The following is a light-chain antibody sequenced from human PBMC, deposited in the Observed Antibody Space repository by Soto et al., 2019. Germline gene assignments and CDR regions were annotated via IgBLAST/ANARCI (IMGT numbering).Light chain of an antibody. Sequence: EIVMTQSPATLSVSPGERATLSCRASQSVSSSLAWYQQRPGQAPRLLIYDTSTRATGIPSRFSGSGSGTEFTLTIDSLQSEDFAIYCCQQYDNWPLTFGQGTKVEI. CDR3: QQYDNWPLT. CDR2: DTS. CDR1: QSVSSS. V-gene: IGKV3-15*01. J-gene: IGKJ1*01.